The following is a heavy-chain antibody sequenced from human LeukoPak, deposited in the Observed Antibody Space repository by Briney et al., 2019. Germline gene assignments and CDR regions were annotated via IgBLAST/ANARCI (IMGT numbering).Heavy chain of an antibody. CDR2: ISSGSGNT. V-gene: IGHV3-23*01. D-gene: IGHD1-7*01. Sequence: GGSLRLSCAVSGFTFNSYAMNWVRQPPGKGLEWVSSISSGSGNTNYADSVKGRFTISRDNSKNTLYLQMNSLRAEDTAVYYCATGTSRFYFDSWGQGTLVTVSS. CDR1: GFTFNSYA. CDR3: ATGTSRFYFDS. J-gene: IGHJ4*02.